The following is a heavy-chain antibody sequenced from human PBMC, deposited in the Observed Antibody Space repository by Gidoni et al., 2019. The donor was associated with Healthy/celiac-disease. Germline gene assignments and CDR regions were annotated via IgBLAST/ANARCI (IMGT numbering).Heavy chain of an antibody. J-gene: IGHJ4*02. D-gene: IGHD3-22*01. CDR1: GFTFGDSA. CDR3: TRDRPPAHYDSSGLRY. V-gene: IGHV3-49*05. CDR2: IRSKAYGGTT. Sequence: EVQLVESGGGLVKPGRSMRLSCTASGFTFGDSAMSWFRQAPGKGLEWVGFIRSKAYGGTTEYAASVKGRFTISRDDSKSIAYLQMNSLKTEDTAVYYCTRDRPPAHYDSSGLRYWGQGTLVTVSS.